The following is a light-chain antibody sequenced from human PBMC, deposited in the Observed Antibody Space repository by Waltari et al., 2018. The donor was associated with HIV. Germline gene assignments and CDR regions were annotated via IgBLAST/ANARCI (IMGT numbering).Light chain of an antibody. Sequence: IQVTHSPSSLSAYIGHGVTITCRTSQNIGNNLGWYQQRPGQAPKRLIYDVFILQDGVPPKFSGRGSGTEFTLTISSLQPDDFATYYCLHYNYSPWTFGQGTKVEI. J-gene: IGKJ1*01. V-gene: IGKV1-17*01. CDR1: QNIGNN. CDR3: LHYNYSPWT. CDR2: DVF.